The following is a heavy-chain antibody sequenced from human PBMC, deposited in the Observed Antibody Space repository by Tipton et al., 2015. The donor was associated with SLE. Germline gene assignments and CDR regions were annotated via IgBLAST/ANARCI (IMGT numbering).Heavy chain of an antibody. CDR3: ARDSAGIAARPDY. CDR1: GGSVSSSNW. V-gene: IGHV4-4*02. Sequence: TLSLTCAVSGGSVSSSNWWSWVRQPPGKGLEWIGEIYHSGSTYYNPSLKSRVTISVDTSKNQFSLKLSSVTAADTAVYYCARDSAGIAARPDYWGQGTLVTVSS. J-gene: IGHJ4*02. CDR2: IYHSGST. D-gene: IGHD6-6*01.